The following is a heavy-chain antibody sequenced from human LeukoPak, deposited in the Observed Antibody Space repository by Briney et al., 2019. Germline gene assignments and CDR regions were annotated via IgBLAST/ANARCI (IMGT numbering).Heavy chain of an antibody. D-gene: IGHD6-13*01. Sequence: ASVKVSCKASGYTFTSYGISWVRQAPGQGLEWTGWISAYNGNTNYAQKLQGRVTMTTDTSTSTAYMELRSLRSDDTAVYYCARGAAAAPHGPHDYWGQGTLVTVSS. J-gene: IGHJ4*02. CDR2: ISAYNGNT. CDR3: ARGAAAAPHGPHDY. V-gene: IGHV1-18*01. CDR1: GYTFTSYG.